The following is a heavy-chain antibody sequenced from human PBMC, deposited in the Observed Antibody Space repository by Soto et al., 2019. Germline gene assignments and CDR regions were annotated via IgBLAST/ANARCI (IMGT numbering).Heavy chain of an antibody. J-gene: IGHJ4*02. CDR2: INTDGSTT. V-gene: IGHV3-74*01. Sequence: EVQLVESGGGLIQPGGSLRLSCVVSGFTFSDYWMYWVRQASGKGLVWASRINTDGSTTNYEDSVKGRFTISRDNAKNTLYLQINSLRAEDTAVYYCARASMETLEYWGQGTLVTVSS. CDR1: GFTFSDYW. CDR3: ARASMETLEY. D-gene: IGHD3-3*01.